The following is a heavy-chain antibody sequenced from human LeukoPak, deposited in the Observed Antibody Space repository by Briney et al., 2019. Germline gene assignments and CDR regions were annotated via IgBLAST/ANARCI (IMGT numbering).Heavy chain of an antibody. V-gene: IGHV4-4*02. CDR3: ARTVSDSSGWYYYGMDV. D-gene: IGHD6-19*01. Sequence: PSETLSLTCAVSGGSISSSNWWSWVRQPPGKGLEWIGEIYHSGSTNYNPSLKSRVTISVDKSKNQFSLKLSSVTAADTAVYYCARTVSDSSGWYYYGMDVWGQGTTVTVSS. CDR2: IYHSGST. J-gene: IGHJ6*02. CDR1: GGSISSSNW.